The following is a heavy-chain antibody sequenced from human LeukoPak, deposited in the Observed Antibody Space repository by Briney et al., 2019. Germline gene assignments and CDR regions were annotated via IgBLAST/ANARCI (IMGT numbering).Heavy chain of an antibody. CDR3: ARAGSGRSPDWFDP. CDR1: GFTFSNYE. V-gene: IGHV3-48*03. J-gene: IGHJ5*02. CDR2: ISSSSSTI. Sequence: GGSLRLSCAASGFTFSNYEMNWVRQAPGKGLEWVSYISSSSSTIYYADSVKGRFTISRDNAKNSLYLQMNSLRAEDTAVYYCARAGSGRSPDWFDPWGQGTLVTVSS. D-gene: IGHD1-26*01.